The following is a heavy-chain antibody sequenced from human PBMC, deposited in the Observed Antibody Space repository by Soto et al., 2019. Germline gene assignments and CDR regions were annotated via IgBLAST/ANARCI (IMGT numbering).Heavy chain of an antibody. CDR1: GGTFSSYA. Sequence: SVKVSCKASGGTFSSYAISWVRQAPGQGLEWMGGIIPIFGTANYAQKFQGRVTITADESTSTAYMELSSLRSEDTAVYYCARGCVYDFWSGFLRSYYYYGMDVWGQGTTVTVSS. J-gene: IGHJ6*02. CDR3: ARGCVYDFWSGFLRSYYYYGMDV. D-gene: IGHD3-3*01. V-gene: IGHV1-69*13. CDR2: IIPIFGTA.